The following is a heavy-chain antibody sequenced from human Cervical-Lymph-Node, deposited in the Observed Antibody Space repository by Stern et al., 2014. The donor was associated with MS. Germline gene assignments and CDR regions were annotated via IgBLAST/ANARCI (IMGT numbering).Heavy chain of an antibody. J-gene: IGHJ4*02. CDR3: AHRDDWQLDFAY. CDR1: GFSLTTNGVA. V-gene: IGHV2-5*02. CDR2: IYWDDDT. D-gene: IGHD6-6*01. Sequence: QVTLRESGPPLVIPTQTLTLTCTFSGFSLTTNGVAVGWIPQPPGKALEWLALIYWDDDTRYSPSLKSRLTITKDTSKNQVLLTMTNVEPVDTATYYCAHRDDWQLDFAYWGQGILVTVSS.